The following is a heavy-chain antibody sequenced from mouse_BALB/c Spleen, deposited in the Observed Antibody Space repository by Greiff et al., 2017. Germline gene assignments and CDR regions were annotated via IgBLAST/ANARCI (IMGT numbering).Heavy chain of an antibody. J-gene: IGHJ4*01. V-gene: IGHV1-80*01. CDR1: GYAFSSYW. CDR2: IYPGDGDT. D-gene: IGHD1-1*01. CDR3: ARYGSSPHYYAMDY. Sequence: QVQLQQSGPELVKPGASVKISCKASGYAFSSYWMNWVKQRPGQGLEWIGQIYPGDGDTNYNGKFKGKATLTADKSSSTAYMQLSSLTSEDSAVYFCARYGSSPHYYAMDYWGQGTSVTVSS.